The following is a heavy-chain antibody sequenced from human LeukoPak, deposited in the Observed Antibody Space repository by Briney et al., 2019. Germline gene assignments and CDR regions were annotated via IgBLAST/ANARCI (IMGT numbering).Heavy chain of an antibody. CDR3: ARARGYYFDY. D-gene: IGHD3-10*01. J-gene: IGHJ4*02. Sequence: GGSLRLSCAASGFTFSSYAMSWVRQAPGKGLEWVANIKQDGSEKYYVDSVKGRFTISRDNAKNSLYLQMNSLRAEDTAVYYCARARGYYFDYWGQGTLVTVSS. CDR2: IKQDGSEK. CDR1: GFTFSSYA. V-gene: IGHV3-7*01.